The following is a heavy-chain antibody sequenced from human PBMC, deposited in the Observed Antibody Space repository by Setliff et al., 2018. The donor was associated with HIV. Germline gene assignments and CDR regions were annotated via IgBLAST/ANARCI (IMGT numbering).Heavy chain of an antibody. V-gene: IGHV4-61*09. CDR1: GASVTNVLYY. CDR2: IYTSGNSRYT. J-gene: IGHJ5*02. Sequence: SETLSLTCTVSGASVTNVLYYWSWLRQPAGKGLEWIGHIYTSGNSRYTNYNSSLESRVAISLDTSSNQFSLKLSSVTAADTAVYHCAREREAWSAYDSWGQGTPVTVSS. CDR3: AREREAWSAYDS. D-gene: IGHD3-3*01.